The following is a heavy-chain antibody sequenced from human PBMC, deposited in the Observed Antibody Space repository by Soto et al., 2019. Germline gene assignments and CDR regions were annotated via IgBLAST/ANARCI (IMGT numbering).Heavy chain of an antibody. CDR2: INHSGST. V-gene: IGHV4-34*01. Sequence: PSETLSPTCAVYGGSFSGYYWSWIRQPPGKGLEWIGEINHSGSTNYNPSLKSRVTISVDTSKNQFSLKLSSVTAADTAVYYCAKSHIAAAGTGRAFDYWGQGTLVTVSS. J-gene: IGHJ4*02. D-gene: IGHD6-13*01. CDR1: GGSFSGYY. CDR3: AKSHIAAAGTGRAFDY.